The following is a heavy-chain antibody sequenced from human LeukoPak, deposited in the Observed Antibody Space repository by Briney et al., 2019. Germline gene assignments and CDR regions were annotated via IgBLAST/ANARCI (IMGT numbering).Heavy chain of an antibody. CDR1: GFTFSSYA. CDR2: ISGSGGST. J-gene: IGHJ4*02. V-gene: IGHV3-23*01. Sequence: GGYLRLSCAASGFTFSSYAMSWVRQAPGKGLEWVSAISGSGGSTYYADSVKGRFTISRDNSKNTLYLQMNSLRAEDTAVYYCAKVLDYYDSSGYSAFDYWGQGTLVTVSS. CDR3: AKVLDYYDSSGYSAFDY. D-gene: IGHD3-22*01.